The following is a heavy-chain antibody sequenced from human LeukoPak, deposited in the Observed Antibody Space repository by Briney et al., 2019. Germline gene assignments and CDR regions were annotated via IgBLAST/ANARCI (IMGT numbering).Heavy chain of an antibody. J-gene: IGHJ5*02. CDR1: GGSISDYY. Sequence: SETLSLTCTVSGGSISDYYWSWIRQPPGKGLECIGYFYNSGSTNYNPSLKSRVTISVDTSKNQFSLKLSSVTAADTAVYYCASSYCSSTSCCQYNWFDPWGQGTLVTVSS. D-gene: IGHD2-2*01. CDR3: ASSYCSSTSCCQYNWFDP. CDR2: FYNSGST. V-gene: IGHV4-59*12.